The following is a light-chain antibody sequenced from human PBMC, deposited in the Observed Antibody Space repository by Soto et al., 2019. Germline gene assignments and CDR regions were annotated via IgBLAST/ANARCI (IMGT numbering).Light chain of an antibody. CDR3: LQYNDCPLK. J-gene: IGKJ3*01. CDR1: QSVSSN. V-gene: IGKV3-15*01. Sequence: EIVMTQSPVTLSVSPGERVTLSCRASQSVSSNLAWYQQKPGQAPSLLIYGAFTRATGIPARFSGTGSGTEFTLTISSLQSEDFALYYCLQYNDCPLKFGHGPKLDIK. CDR2: GAF.